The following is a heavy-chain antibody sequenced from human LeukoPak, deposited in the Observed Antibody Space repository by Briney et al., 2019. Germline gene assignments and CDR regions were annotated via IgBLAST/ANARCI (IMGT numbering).Heavy chain of an antibody. CDR2: IIPIFGTA. V-gene: IGHV1-69*13. Sequence: ASVKVSCKASGGTFSSYAISWVRQAPGQGLEWMGGIIPIFGTANYAQKFQGRVTITADESTSTAYMELSSLRSEDTAVYYCAIPWELHDAEYFQHWGQGTLVTVSS. CDR3: AIPWELHDAEYFQH. J-gene: IGHJ1*01. D-gene: IGHD1-26*01. CDR1: GGTFSSYA.